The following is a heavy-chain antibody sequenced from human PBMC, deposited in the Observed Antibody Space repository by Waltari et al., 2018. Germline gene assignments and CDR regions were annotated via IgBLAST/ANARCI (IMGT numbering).Heavy chain of an antibody. J-gene: IGHJ4*02. CDR1: GGSMSGYY. V-gene: IGHV4-59*01. CDR3: LRNPGH. Sequence: QVHLQESGPGLVKPSETLSLTCTVSGGSMSGYYWNWIRQPPGKEREWIGCVHHSGGNKYNPSLMSRATISLDMSTNQFSLKLSSVTAADTAVYYCLRNPGHWGQGIMVTVSS. CDR2: VHHSGGN.